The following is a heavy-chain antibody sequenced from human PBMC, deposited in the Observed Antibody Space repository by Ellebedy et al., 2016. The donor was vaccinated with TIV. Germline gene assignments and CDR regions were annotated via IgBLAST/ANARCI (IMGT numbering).Heavy chain of an antibody. CDR1: GYTFTSYA. CDR2: IIPILGIA. D-gene: IGHD6-13*01. V-gene: IGHV1-69*04. CDR3: AREDRIAAAGTAVDY. J-gene: IGHJ4*02. Sequence: AASVKVSCKASGYTFTSYAISWVRQAPGQGLEWMGRIIPILGIANYAQKFQGRVTITADKSTSTAYMELSSLRSEDTAVYYCAREDRIAAAGTAVDYWGQGTLVTVSS.